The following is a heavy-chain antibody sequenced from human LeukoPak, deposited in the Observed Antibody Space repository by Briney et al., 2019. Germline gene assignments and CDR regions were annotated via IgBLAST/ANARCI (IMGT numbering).Heavy chain of an antibody. J-gene: IGHJ6*02. CDR1: GVSISSYY. D-gene: IGHD3-10*01. Sequence: PAETLSLTCTVSGVSISSYYGGWVRQPPGKGLEWVGYIYYSGTTNYNPSLKSRVTISVDTSKNWFSLKLSSVTAAATAVYYCARLHYYGSGGDYGMDVWGPGTTVTVSS. CDR2: IYYSGTT. CDR3: ARLHYYGSGGDYGMDV. V-gene: IGHV4-59*12.